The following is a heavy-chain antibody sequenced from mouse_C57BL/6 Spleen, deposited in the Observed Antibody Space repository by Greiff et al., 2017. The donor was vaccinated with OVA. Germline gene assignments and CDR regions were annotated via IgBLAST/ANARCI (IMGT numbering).Heavy chain of an antibody. V-gene: IGHV1-55*01. Sequence: VKLQQPGAELVKPGASVKMSCKASGYTFTSYWITWVKQRPGQGLEWIGDIYPGSGSTNYNEKFKSKATLTVDTSSSTAYMQLSSLTSEDAAVDYCARGGGYYVMDYWGKGTSVTVSS. J-gene: IGHJ4*01. CDR1: GYTFTSYW. CDR2: IYPGSGST. D-gene: IGHD1-1*02. CDR3: ARGGGYYVMDY.